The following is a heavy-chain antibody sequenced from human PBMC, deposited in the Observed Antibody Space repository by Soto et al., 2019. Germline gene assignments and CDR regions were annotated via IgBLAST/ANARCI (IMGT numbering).Heavy chain of an antibody. J-gene: IGHJ5*02. CDR1: RGTFSSYA. D-gene: IGHD5-12*01. V-gene: IGHV1-69*13. CDR3: ARDLSYDEWFDP. CDR2: IIPIFGTA. Sequence: ASVKVSCKASRGTFSSYAISWVRQAPGQGLEWMGGIIPIFGTANYAQKFQGRVTITADESTSTAYMELSSLRSEDTAVYYCARDLSYDEWFDPWGQGTLVTVS.